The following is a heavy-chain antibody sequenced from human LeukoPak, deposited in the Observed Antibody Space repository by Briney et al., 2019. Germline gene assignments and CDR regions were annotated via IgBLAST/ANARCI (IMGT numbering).Heavy chain of an antibody. J-gene: IGHJ1*01. CDR1: GGSISNDNYY. D-gene: IGHD3-10*01. V-gene: IGHV4-39*01. CDR3: ARVTVPYGSGYFHH. Sequence: ASETLSLTCTVSGGSISNDNYYWGWIRQPPGKGPEWIGSIYHSGGTHYIPSLKSRVTISIDTSKNQFSLNLSSVTAADTAVYYCARVTVPYGSGYFHHWGQGTLVNVSS. CDR2: IYHSGGT.